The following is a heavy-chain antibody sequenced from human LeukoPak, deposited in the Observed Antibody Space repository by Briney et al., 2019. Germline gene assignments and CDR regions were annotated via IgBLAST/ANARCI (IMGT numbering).Heavy chain of an antibody. V-gene: IGHV3-66*02. CDR2: IYSGGNT. J-gene: IGHJ4*02. CDR1: GFTVTGNY. CDR3: TREVGEVVVPTPGYFDY. D-gene: IGHD3-22*01. Sequence: TGGSLRLSCAASGFTVTGNYMSWVRQAPGKGLNWVSVIYSGGNTYYADSVKGRFTISRDNSRNTLYLQMNSLRAEDTAVYYCTREVGEVVVPTPGYFDYWGQGTLVTVSS.